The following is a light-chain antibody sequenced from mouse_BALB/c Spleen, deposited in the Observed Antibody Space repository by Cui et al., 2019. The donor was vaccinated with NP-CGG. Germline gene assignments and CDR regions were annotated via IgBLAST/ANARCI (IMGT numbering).Light chain of an antibody. Sequence: QAVLTQESALPTSPGETVTLTCRSSTGAVTTSNYANWVQEKPDQLFTGLIGGTNNRAPGVPARFSGSLIGDKAALTITGAQTEDEAMYFCALWYSNHWVFGGGTKLTVL. CDR2: GTN. CDR1: TGAVTTSNY. CDR3: ALWYSNHWV. J-gene: IGLJ1*01. V-gene: IGLV1*01.